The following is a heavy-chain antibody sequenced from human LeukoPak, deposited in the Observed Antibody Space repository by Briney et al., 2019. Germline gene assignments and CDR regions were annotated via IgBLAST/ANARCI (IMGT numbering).Heavy chain of an antibody. J-gene: IGHJ4*02. Sequence: PGVSLRLSCAASGFIFSDYAMSWVRQAPGKGLEWVSVISGSGGRTYYADSVKGRFTISRDNSKNTLYVQVNSLGTEDTAAYYCAKGSYYDSSGSFYFDYWGQGTLVTVSS. CDR1: GFIFSDYA. D-gene: IGHD3-22*01. CDR2: ISGSGGRT. V-gene: IGHV3-23*01. CDR3: AKGSYYDSSGSFYFDY.